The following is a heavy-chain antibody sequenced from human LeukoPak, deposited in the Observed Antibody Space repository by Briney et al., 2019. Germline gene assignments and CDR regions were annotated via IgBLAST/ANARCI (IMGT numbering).Heavy chain of an antibody. CDR2: VNPNSGGT. D-gene: IGHD1-26*01. CDR3: ARGNRIVGAHWFVTREDY. Sequence: GSVKVSCKASGYTFTGYYMHWVRQAPGQGLGGVGWVNPNSGGTNYAQKFQGRVTMTRDTSISTAYMELSRLRSDDTGVYYCARGNRIVGAHWFVTREDYWGQGSLVAVPS. V-gene: IGHV1-2*02. CDR1: GYTFTGYY. J-gene: IGHJ4*02.